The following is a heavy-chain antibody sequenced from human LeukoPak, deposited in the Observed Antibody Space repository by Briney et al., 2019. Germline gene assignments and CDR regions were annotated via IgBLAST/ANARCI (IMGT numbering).Heavy chain of an antibody. CDR3: ALLTTVTPNFDY. CDR1: GYTCTGYY. J-gene: IGHJ4*02. Sequence: ASVKVSCKASGYTCTGYYMHWVRQAPGQGLEWMGRINPNSGGTNYAQKFQGRVTMTRDTSISTAYMELSSLRSDDTAVYYCALLTTVTPNFDYWGQGTLVTVSS. D-gene: IGHD4-17*01. V-gene: IGHV1-2*06. CDR2: INPNSGGT.